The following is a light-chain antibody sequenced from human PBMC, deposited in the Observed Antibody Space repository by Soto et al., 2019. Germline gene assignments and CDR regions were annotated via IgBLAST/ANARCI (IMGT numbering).Light chain of an antibody. CDR3: QQYNSYPIT. J-gene: IGKJ5*01. CDR2: AAS. V-gene: IGKV1-39*01. CDR1: QSISTY. Sequence: DIQMTQSPSSLPASVGDRVTITCLSSQSISTYLSWYKQKPGKAPEVLIYAASSLQSGVPSRFSGSGYGTDFTLTISSLQPDDFATYYCQQYNSYPITFGQGTRLEIK.